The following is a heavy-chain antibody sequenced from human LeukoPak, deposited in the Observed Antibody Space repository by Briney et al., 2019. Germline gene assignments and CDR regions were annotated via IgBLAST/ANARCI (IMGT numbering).Heavy chain of an antibody. Sequence: ASVKVSYKASGYTFTSYYMHWVRQAPGQGLGWMGIINPSGGSTSYAQKFQGRVTMTRDMSTSTVYIELSSLRSEDTAVYYCARDGEEMATLDYWGQGTLVTVSS. CDR2: INPSGGST. V-gene: IGHV1-46*01. D-gene: IGHD5-24*01. CDR1: GYTFTSYY. J-gene: IGHJ4*02. CDR3: ARDGEEMATLDY.